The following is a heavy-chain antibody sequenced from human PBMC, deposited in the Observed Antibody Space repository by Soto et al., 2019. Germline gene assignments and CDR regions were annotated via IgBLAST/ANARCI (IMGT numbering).Heavy chain of an antibody. D-gene: IGHD6-6*01. Sequence: QVQLVESGGVGVQPGRSLRLACAASGFTVSSYGMHWVRQAPGKGLEWVAVIAYDGSNKDYADSVKGRFTISRDNSKNTLYLQINSLRAEDTAVYYCAKDEAARRDYYYYGMDVWGQGTTVTVSS. V-gene: IGHV3-30*18. CDR3: AKDEAARRDYYYYGMDV. J-gene: IGHJ6*02. CDR2: IAYDGSNK. CDR1: GFTVSSYG.